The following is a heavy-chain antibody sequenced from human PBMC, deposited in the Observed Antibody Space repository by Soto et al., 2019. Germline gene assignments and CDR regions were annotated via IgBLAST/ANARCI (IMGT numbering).Heavy chain of an antibody. CDR3: EKDPYDILTGSSLTIAFDI. CDR1: GCTFDDYA. CDR2: ISWNSGSI. V-gene: IGHV3-9*01. J-gene: IGHJ3*02. Sequence: GGSLRLSCAASGCTFDDYAMHWVRQAPGKGLEWVSGISWNSGSIGYADSVKGRFTISRDNAKNSLYLQMNSLRAEDTALYYCEKDPYDILTGSSLTIAFDIWGQGTMVTVS. D-gene: IGHD3-9*01.